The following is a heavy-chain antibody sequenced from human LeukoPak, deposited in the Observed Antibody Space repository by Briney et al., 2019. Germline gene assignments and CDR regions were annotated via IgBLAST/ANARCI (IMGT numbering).Heavy chain of an antibody. CDR1: GFTFSSYG. CDR2: IWYDGSNK. CDR3: ARAGTTVIPDY. D-gene: IGHD4-17*01. J-gene: IGHJ4*02. V-gene: IGHV3-33*01. Sequence: GRSLRLSCAASGFTFSSYGMHWVRQAPGKGLEWVAVIWYDGSNKYYADSVKGRFTISRDNSKNTLYLQMNSLRAEDTAVYYCARAGTTVIPDYWGQGTLVTVSS.